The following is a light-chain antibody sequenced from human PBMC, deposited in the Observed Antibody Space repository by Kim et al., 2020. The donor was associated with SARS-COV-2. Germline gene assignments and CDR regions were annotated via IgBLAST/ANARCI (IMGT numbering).Light chain of an antibody. V-gene: IGKV1-39*01. Sequence: DIQMTQSPSSLSASVGDRVTVTCRASQSIANYLNWYQQKPGKAPKLLIYFASSLQSGVPSRFSGSGSGTDFTLTIRSLHPEDFATYYCQQSYSTPYTFGQGTKLEI. CDR2: FAS. CDR1: QSIANY. CDR3: QQSYSTPYT. J-gene: IGKJ2*01.